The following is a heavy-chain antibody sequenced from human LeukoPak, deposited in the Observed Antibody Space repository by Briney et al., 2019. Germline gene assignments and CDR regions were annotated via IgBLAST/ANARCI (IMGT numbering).Heavy chain of an antibody. V-gene: IGHV3-33*01. CDR2: IWYDGSNK. Sequence: LPGMSLRLSCAASGFTFSTYGMHWVRQAPGKGLEWVAVIWYDGSNKYYADSVKGRFTISRDNSKNTLYLQMNSLRAEDTAVYYCARDGGYSSSWYPRPTYYFDYWGQGTLVTVSS. CDR3: ARDGGYSSSWYPRPTYYFDY. CDR1: GFTFSTYG. D-gene: IGHD6-13*01. J-gene: IGHJ4*02.